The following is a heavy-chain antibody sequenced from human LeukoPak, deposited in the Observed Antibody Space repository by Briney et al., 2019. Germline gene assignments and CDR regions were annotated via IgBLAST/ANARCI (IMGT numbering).Heavy chain of an antibody. D-gene: IGHD3-22*01. J-gene: IGHJ6*02. CDR1: GFTFSSYA. CDR2: ISGSGGST. Sequence: GGSLRLSCAASGFTFSSYAMSWVRQAPGKGLEWVSAISGSGGSTYYADSVKGRFTISRDNSKNTLYLQMTSLRAEDTAVYYCAKGTTMIVVVITSYYYGMDVWGQGTTVTVSS. V-gene: IGHV3-23*01. CDR3: AKGTTMIVVVITSYYYGMDV.